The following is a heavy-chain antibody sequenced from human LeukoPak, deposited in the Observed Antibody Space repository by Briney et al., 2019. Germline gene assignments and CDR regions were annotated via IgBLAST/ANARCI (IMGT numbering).Heavy chain of an antibody. CDR1: GFTFSSYG. J-gene: IGHJ4*02. D-gene: IGHD3-10*01. CDR2: IRYDGSNK. Sequence: GGSLRLSCAASGFTFSSYGMHWVRQAPGKGLEWVAFIRYDGSNKYYADSVKGRFTISRDNSKNTLYLQMNSLRAEDTAVYCCAKDGMGYAMVRGDPTPPDYWGQGTLVTVSS. CDR3: AKDGMGYAMVRGDPTPPDY. V-gene: IGHV3-30*02.